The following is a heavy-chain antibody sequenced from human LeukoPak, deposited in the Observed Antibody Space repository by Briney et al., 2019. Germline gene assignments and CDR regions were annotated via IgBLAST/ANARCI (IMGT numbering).Heavy chain of an antibody. J-gene: IGHJ5*02. CDR2: IIPLFGTA. D-gene: IGHD3-16*01. Sequence: GTSVKVSCKASGGTFSSSPISWVPQAPGQGLEWMGGIIPLFGTADYAQKFQGRVTITADESTSTAYMELSSLRSEDTAVYYCARARIGGNWFDRWGQGTLVTVSS. CDR3: ARARIGGNWFDR. V-gene: IGHV1-69*13. CDR1: GGTFSSSP.